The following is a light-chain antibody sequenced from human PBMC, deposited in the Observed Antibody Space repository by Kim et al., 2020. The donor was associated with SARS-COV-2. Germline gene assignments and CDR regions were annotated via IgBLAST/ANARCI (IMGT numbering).Light chain of an antibody. CDR2: KAT. J-gene: IGKJ1*01. CDR3: QQYKIFWT. Sequence: DIQMTQSPSTLSASVGDRVTITCRASQSINSWLAWYQQKPGKAPKLLIYKATNLESGVPSRFSGSGSGTEFTLTVSSLQPDDFATYYCQQYKIFWTFGQGTKVDIK. V-gene: IGKV1-5*03. CDR1: QSINSW.